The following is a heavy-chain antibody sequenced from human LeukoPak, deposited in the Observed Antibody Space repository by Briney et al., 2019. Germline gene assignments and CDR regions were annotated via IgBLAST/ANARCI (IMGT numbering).Heavy chain of an antibody. D-gene: IGHD6-25*01. CDR1: GGSISSYY. V-gene: IGHV4-59*01. J-gene: IGHJ5*02. CDR2: IYYSGST. CDR3: ARGPRAGRNWFDP. Sequence: SETLSLTCTVPGGSISSYYWSWIRQPPGKGLEWIGYIYYSGSTNYNPSLKSRVTISVDTSKNQFSLKLSSVTAADTAVYYCARGPRAGRNWFDPWGQGTLVTVSS.